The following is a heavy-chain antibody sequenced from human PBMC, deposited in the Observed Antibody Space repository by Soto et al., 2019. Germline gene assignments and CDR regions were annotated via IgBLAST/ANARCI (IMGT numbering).Heavy chain of an antibody. CDR3: AASIFYYGMDV. Sequence: GESLNISCTGSGYKFTNYWIGWVRQMPGKGPEWMGIIYPGDSDTKYNPSFQGQVTISADKSITTTYLQWSSLKASDTAIYYCAASIFYYGMDVWGQGTTVNVSS. V-gene: IGHV5-51*01. J-gene: IGHJ6*02. CDR1: GYKFTNYW. CDR2: IYPGDSDT.